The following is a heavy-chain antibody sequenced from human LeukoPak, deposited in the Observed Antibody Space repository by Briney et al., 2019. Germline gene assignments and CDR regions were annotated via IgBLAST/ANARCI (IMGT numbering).Heavy chain of an antibody. Sequence: GASVKVPCKASGYTFTSYGISWVRQAPGQGLEWMGWISAYNGNTNYAQKLQGRVTMTTDTSTSTAYMELRSLRSDDTAVYYCAREGCSGGSCYSRPIDYWGQGTLVTVSS. V-gene: IGHV1-18*01. CDR1: GYTFTSYG. CDR3: AREGCSGGSCYSRPIDY. J-gene: IGHJ4*02. CDR2: ISAYNGNT. D-gene: IGHD2-15*01.